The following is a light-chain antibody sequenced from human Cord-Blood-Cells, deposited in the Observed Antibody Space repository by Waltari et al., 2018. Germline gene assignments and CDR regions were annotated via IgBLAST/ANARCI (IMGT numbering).Light chain of an antibody. Sequence: QSVLTQPPSASGTPGQRVTISCSGSSSHIGSNTVNWYQQLQGTAPKLLIYGNNQRPSGVPDRFAGSKSGTSASLAISGLQSDDEADYYCAAWDDSLNCVVFGGGTKLTVL. CDR3: AAWDDSLNCVV. V-gene: IGLV1-44*01. CDR1: SSHIGSNT. CDR2: GNN. J-gene: IGLJ2*01.